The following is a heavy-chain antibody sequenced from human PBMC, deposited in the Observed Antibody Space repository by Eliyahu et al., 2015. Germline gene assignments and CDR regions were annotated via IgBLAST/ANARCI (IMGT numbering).Heavy chain of an antibody. CDR3: ARGLLIAVAALSADWFDP. D-gene: IGHD6-19*01. CDR2: INHSGST. J-gene: IGHJ5*02. CDR1: GGSFSGYY. V-gene: IGHV4-34*01. Sequence: QVQLQQWGAGLLKPSETLSXTCAVXGGSFSGYYXSWIRQPPGKGLEWIGEINHSGSTNYNPSLKGRVTISVDTSKNQFSLNLRSVTAADTAVYYCARGLLIAVAALSADWFDPWGQGTLVTVSP.